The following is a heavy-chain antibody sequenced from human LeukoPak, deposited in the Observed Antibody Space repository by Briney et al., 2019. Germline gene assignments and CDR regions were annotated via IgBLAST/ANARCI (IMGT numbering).Heavy chain of an antibody. V-gene: IGHV4-39*07. CDR3: ARDRYYDSGSYYN. CDR1: GGSISSSSYY. D-gene: IGHD3-10*01. CDR2: IYYSGST. Sequence: SETLSLTCTVSGGSISSSSYYWGWIRQPPGKGLEWIGSIYYSGSTYYNPSLKSRVTISVDTSKNQFSLKLSSVTAADTAVYYCARDRYYDSGSYYNWGQGTLVTVSS. J-gene: IGHJ4*02.